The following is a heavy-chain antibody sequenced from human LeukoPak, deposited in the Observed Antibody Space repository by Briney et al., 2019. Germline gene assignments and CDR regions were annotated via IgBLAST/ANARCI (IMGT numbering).Heavy chain of an antibody. CDR2: ISDTGRRT. Sequence: GGSLRLSCAASGFTFNDHAMGWVRQAAGKGLEWAAGISDTGRRTYYTDSVKGRFTISRDDSKKTVSLQMNTLRAEDTATYFCARHDSFIPYWGQGTLVTVSS. D-gene: IGHD3-16*02. CDR3: ARHDSFIPY. V-gene: IGHV3-23*01. CDR1: GFTFNDHA. J-gene: IGHJ4*02.